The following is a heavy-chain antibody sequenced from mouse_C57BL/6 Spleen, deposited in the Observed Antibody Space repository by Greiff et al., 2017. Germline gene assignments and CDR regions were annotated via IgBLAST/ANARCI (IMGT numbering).Heavy chain of an antibody. Sequence: DVKLVESGEGLVKPGGSLKLSCAASGFTFSSYALSWVRQTPEKRLEWVAYISSGGDYIYYADTVKGRFNISRDNARNTLYLQMSSLKSEDTAMYYCTRADYYGSSRYAMDYWGQGTSVTVSS. CDR3: TRADYYGSSRYAMDY. CDR2: ISSGGDYI. J-gene: IGHJ4*01. V-gene: IGHV5-9-1*02. CDR1: GFTFSSYA. D-gene: IGHD1-1*01.